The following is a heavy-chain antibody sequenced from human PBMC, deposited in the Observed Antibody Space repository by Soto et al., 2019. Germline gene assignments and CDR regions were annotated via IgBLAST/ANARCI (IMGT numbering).Heavy chain of an antibody. Sequence: HPEASLRRSSQPAGFTFSTYSMNWVRQAPGEGLEWLSYISRSSGTIYYAESVKGRFTISRDNAKNSVYLQMNSLRDEDTALYYCVRDQVWVFDYWGQGTLVTVSS. V-gene: IGHV3-48*02. J-gene: IGHJ4*02. CDR3: VRDQVWVFDY. CDR2: ISRSSGTI. CDR1: GFTFSTYS. D-gene: IGHD6-13*01.